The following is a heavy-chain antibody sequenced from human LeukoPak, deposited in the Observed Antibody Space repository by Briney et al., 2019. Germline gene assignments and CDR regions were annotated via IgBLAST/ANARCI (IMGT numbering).Heavy chain of an antibody. CDR2: INHSGST. J-gene: IGHJ4*02. V-gene: IGHV4-34*01. Sequence: PSETPSLTCAVYGGSFSGYYWSWIRQPPGKGLEWIGEINHSGSTNYNPSLKSRVTISVDTSKNQFSLKLSSVTAADTAVYYCARLYGGLDYWGQGTLVTVSS. CDR1: GGSFSGYY. CDR3: ARLYGGLDY. D-gene: IGHD4-23*01.